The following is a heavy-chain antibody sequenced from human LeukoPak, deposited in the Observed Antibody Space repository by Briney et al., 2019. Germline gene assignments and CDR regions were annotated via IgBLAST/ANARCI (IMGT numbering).Heavy chain of an antibody. J-gene: IGHJ4*02. D-gene: IGHD3-10*01. CDR3: ARELLWFGEMGGDY. Sequence: GGSLRLSCAASGFTFSNYWMSWVRQAPGKGLEWVANIKQDGSEKYYVDSVKGRFTISRDNAKNSLYLQMNSLRAEDTAVYYCARELLWFGEMGGDYWGQGTLVTVSS. V-gene: IGHV3-7*01. CDR1: GFTFSNYW. CDR2: IKQDGSEK.